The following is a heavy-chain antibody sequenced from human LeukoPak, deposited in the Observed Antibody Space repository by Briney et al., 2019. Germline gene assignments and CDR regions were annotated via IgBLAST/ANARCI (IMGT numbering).Heavy chain of an antibody. V-gene: IGHV3-21*01. CDR3: ARVNGRSVIAAAGTRRDYYYYMDV. D-gene: IGHD6-13*01. CDR2: ISSSSSYI. J-gene: IGHJ6*03. Sequence: GGSLRLSCAASGFTFSSYSMNWVRQAPGKGLEWVSSISSSSSYIYYADSVKGRFTISRDNAKNSLYLQMNSLRAEDTAVYYCARVNGRSVIAAAGTRRDYYYYMDVWGKGTTVTVSS. CDR1: GFTFSSYS.